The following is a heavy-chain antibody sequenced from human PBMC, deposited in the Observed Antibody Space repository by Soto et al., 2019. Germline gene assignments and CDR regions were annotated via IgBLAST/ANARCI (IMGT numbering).Heavy chain of an antibody. J-gene: IGHJ4*02. D-gene: IGHD3-10*01. Sequence: GGSLRLSCAASGFTFSSYSMNWVRQAPGKGLEWVSSISSSSSYIYYADSVKGRFTISRDNAKNSLYLQMNSLRAEDTAVYYCARDSNGSGRVFDYWGQGTLVTVSS. V-gene: IGHV3-21*01. CDR2: ISSSSSYI. CDR1: GFTFSSYS. CDR3: ARDSNGSGRVFDY.